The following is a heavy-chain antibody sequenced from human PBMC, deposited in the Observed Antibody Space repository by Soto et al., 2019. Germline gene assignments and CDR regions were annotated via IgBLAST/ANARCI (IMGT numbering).Heavy chain of an antibody. D-gene: IGHD1-26*01. J-gene: IGHJ4*02. Sequence: PGGSLRLSCAGSGFTFSNYAMSWVRQAPGKGLAWVSAISGSGGSTYYADSAKGRFTISRDNSKNTLYLQMNSLRAEDTALYYCAKVPVGATGRFDYWGQGTLVTVSS. V-gene: IGHV3-23*01. CDR3: AKVPVGATGRFDY. CDR2: ISGSGGST. CDR1: GFTFSNYA.